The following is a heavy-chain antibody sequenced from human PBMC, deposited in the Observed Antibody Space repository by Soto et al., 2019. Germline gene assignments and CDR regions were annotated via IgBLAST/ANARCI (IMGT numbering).Heavy chain of an antibody. J-gene: IGHJ6*02. CDR1: AYPFTSYG. CDR2: ISVYNGNT. D-gene: IGHD2-15*01. Sequence: QVQLVQSGVKVKNAGSSVRVSCKASAYPFTSYGISWVRQAPGQGLEWMGWISVYNGNTNYAREFQGRVTLPTDTSTSTAYMELRSLRSDDTAVYYCARGSLSVLPYYYYGLDGCGQGTTVIVSS. CDR3: ARGSLSVLPYYYYGLDG. V-gene: IGHV1-18*01.